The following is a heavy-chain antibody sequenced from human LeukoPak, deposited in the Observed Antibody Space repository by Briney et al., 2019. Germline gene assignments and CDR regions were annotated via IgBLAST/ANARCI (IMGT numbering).Heavy chain of an antibody. J-gene: IGHJ4*02. D-gene: IGHD1-26*01. CDR1: GFTFSSYA. CDR2: ISSNGGST. Sequence: GGSLRLSCSASGFTFSSYAMHWVRQAPGKGLEYVSAISSNGGSTYYADSVKGRFTISRDNSKNTLYLQMSSLRVEDTAVYYCVKEGRPIVVDHYFDYWGQGTLVTVSS. V-gene: IGHV3-64D*06. CDR3: VKEGRPIVVDHYFDY.